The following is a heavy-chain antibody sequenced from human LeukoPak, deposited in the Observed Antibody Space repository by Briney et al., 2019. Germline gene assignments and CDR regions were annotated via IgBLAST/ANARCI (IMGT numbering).Heavy chain of an antibody. CDR3: ARDRGRLQNDAFDI. CDR1: RFTFSSYS. J-gene: IGHJ3*02. Sequence: GGSLRLSCAAPRFTFSSYSMNWVRQAPGKGLEWVSYISSSSSTIYYADSVKGRFTISRDNAKNSLYLQMNSLRAEDTAVYYCARDRGRLQNDAFDIWGQGTMVTVSS. CDR2: ISSSSSTI. D-gene: IGHD3-10*01. V-gene: IGHV3-48*04.